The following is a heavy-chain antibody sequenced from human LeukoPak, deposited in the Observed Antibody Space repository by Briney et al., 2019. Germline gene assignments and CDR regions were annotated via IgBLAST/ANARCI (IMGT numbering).Heavy chain of an antibody. CDR2: ISAYNGNT. V-gene: IGHV1-18*01. CDR3: ARDRLIGYSYGLDFDY. J-gene: IGHJ4*02. CDR1: GYTFTSYG. D-gene: IGHD5-18*01. Sequence: ASVKVSYKASGYTFTSYGITWVRLAPGQGLEWMGWISAYNGNTNYAQMFQGRVTMTTDTSTNTAYMELRSLRADDTAMYYCARDRLIGYSYGLDFDYWGQGTLVTVSS.